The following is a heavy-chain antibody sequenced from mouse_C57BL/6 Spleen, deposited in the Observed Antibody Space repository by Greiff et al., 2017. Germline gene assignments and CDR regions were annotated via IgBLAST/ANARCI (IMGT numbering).Heavy chain of an antibody. V-gene: IGHV5-4*01. J-gene: IGHJ3*01. CDR1: GFTFSSYA. Sequence: EVQRVESGGGLVKPGGSLKLSCAASGFTFSSYAMSWVRQTPEKRLEWVATISDGGSYTYYPDNVKGRFTISRDNAKNYLYLQMSHLKSEDTAMYYCARDPGFAYWGQGTLVTVSA. CDR2: ISDGGSYT. CDR3: ARDPGFAY.